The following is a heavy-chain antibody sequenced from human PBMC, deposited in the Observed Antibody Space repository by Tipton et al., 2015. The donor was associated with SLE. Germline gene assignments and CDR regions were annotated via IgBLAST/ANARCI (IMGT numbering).Heavy chain of an antibody. Sequence: LRLSCAASGFTFSSYSMNWVRQAPGKGLEWIGYIHYSRDINYNPSLKSRATISIDTSKNQLSLKLTSVTAADTAVYYCAREAWGHAFDIWGQGTMVTVSS. D-gene: IGHD2-21*01. CDR1: GFTFSSYS. V-gene: IGHV4-59*01. J-gene: IGHJ3*02. CDR3: AREAWGHAFDI. CDR2: IHYSRDI.